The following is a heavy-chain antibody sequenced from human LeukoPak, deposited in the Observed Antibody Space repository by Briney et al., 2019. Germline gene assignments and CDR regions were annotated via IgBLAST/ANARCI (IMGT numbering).Heavy chain of an antibody. J-gene: IGHJ4*02. CDR3: ARELERRLGEDY. V-gene: IGHV3-11*04. CDR2: ISSSSTI. D-gene: IGHD1-1*01. CDR1: GFTFSDYY. Sequence: PGGSLRLSCAASGFTFSDYYMSWIRQAPGKGLEWVSYISSSSTIYYADSVKGRFTISRDNAKNSLYLQMNSLRAEDTAVYYCARELERRLGEDYWGQGTLVTVSS.